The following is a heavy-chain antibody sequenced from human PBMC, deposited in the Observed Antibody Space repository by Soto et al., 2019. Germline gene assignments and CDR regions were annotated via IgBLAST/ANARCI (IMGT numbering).Heavy chain of an antibody. Sequence: PGGSLRLSCAASGFTLSSYGMNWVRQAPGKGLEWVSSIRSRSTYIYYADSVKGRFTISRDNAKNSLNLQMNSRRAEDTAVYYCARGLPLGSTDAYSGQGTLVTVSS. D-gene: IGHD2-15*01. V-gene: IGHV3-21*01. J-gene: IGHJ4*02. CDR3: ARGLPLGSTDAY. CDR2: IRSRSTYI. CDR1: GFTLSSYG.